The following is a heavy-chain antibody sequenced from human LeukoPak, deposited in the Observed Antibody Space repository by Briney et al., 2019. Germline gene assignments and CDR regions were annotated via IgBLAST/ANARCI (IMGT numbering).Heavy chain of an antibody. CDR3: AKAGEPDILTGYYFDY. J-gene: IGHJ4*02. CDR1: GFTFDDYA. Sequence: PGRSLRLSCAASGFTFDDYAMHWVRQAPGKGLEWVSGISWNSGSIGYADSVKGRFTISRDNAKNSLYLQMNSLRAEDTALYYCAKAGEPDILTGYYFDYWGQGTLVTVSS. V-gene: IGHV3-9*01. D-gene: IGHD3-9*01. CDR2: ISWNSGSI.